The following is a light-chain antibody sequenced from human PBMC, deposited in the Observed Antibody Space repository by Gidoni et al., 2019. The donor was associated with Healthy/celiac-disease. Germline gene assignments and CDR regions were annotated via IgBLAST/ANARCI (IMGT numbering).Light chain of an antibody. CDR2: DAS. J-gene: IGKJ4*01. CDR3: QQRSNWPLT. V-gene: IGKV3-11*01. CDR1: QSVSSY. Sequence: DIVLTQSPDTLSLSPGERATLSCMASQSVSSYLAWYQQQPGQAPRLLIYDASNRATGIPAMFSGSGAATDFTLTISILEPEDFAVYYCQQRSNWPLTFGGGTKVEIK.